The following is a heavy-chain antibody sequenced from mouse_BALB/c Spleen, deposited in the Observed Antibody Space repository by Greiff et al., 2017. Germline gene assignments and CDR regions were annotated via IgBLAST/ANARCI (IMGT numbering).Heavy chain of an antibody. CDR1: GFTFSSFG. D-gene: IGHD1-1*02. J-gene: IGHJ3*01. CDR3: ASGGDYRFAY. CDR2: ISSGSSTI. Sequence: EVQVVESGGGLVQPGGSRKLSCAASGFTFSSFGMHWVRQAPEKGLEWVAYISSGSSTIYYADTVKGRFTISRDNPKNTLFLQMTSLRSEDTAMYYCASGGDYRFAYWGQGTLVTVSA. V-gene: IGHV5-17*02.